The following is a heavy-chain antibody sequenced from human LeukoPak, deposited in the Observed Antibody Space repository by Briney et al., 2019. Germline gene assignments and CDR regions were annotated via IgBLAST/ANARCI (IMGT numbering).Heavy chain of an antibody. D-gene: IGHD4-17*01. V-gene: IGHV3-7*01. Sequence: GGSLRLSCAASGFTFSSYGMHWVRQAPGKGLEWVANIKQDGSEKYYVDSVKGRFTISRDNAKNSLYLQMNGLRAEDTALYYCARVSPNTVTTLQYLDYWGQGTLVTVSS. CDR1: GFTFSSYG. CDR2: IKQDGSEK. J-gene: IGHJ4*02. CDR3: ARVSPNTVTTLQYLDY.